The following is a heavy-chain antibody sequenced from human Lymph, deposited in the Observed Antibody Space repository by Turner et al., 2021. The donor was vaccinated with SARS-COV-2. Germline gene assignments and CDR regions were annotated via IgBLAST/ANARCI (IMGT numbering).Heavy chain of an antibody. V-gene: IGHV3-30*04. J-gene: IGHJ6*02. CDR2: ISYDGSNK. CDR1: GFTFSTYA. D-gene: IGHD3-10*01. Sequence: QVQLVESGGGVVQPGRSLRLSCAASGFTFSTYAIYWVRQAAGKGLEWVAVISYDGSNKYYADSVKGRFTISRDNSKNTLYLQMNSLRAEDTAVYYCARYGSGGYFYYGLDVWGQGTTVTVSS. CDR3: ARYGSGGYFYYGLDV.